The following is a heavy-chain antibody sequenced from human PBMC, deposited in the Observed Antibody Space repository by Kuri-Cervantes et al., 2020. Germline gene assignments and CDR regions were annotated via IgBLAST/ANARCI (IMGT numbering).Heavy chain of an antibody. CDR1: GFTFSSYA. V-gene: IGHV3-30-3*01. CDR3: ARGGWGSSSWYRGDWFDP. D-gene: IGHD6-13*01. Sequence: GGSLRLSCAASGFTFSSYAMHWVRQAPGKELEWVAVISYDGSNKYYADSVKGRFTISGDNSKNTLYLQMNSLRAEDTAVYYCARGGWGSSSWYRGDWFDPWGQGTLVTVSS. CDR2: ISYDGSNK. J-gene: IGHJ5*02.